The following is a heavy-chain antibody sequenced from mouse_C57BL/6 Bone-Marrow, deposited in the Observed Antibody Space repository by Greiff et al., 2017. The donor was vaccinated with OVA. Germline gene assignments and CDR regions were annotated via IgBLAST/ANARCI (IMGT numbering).Heavy chain of an antibody. CDR1: GYTFTSYW. CDR2: IYPGNSDT. V-gene: IGHV1-5*01. J-gene: IGHJ2*01. D-gene: IGHD1-1*01. Sequence: EVQLQQSGTVLARPGASVKMSCKTSGYTFTSYWMHWVKQRPGQGLEWIGAIYPGNSDTSYNQKFQGKAKLTAVTSASTAYMELSSLTNEDSAVYYCTRDHYTGNYFDYWGQGTTLTVSS. CDR3: TRDHYTGNYFDY.